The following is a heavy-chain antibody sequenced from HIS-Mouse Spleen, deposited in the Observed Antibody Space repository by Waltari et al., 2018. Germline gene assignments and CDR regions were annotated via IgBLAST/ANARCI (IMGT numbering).Heavy chain of an antibody. CDR3: ARIAEGYSSGWYAWDY. V-gene: IGHV2-70*15. J-gene: IGHJ4*02. CDR1: GFSLSTSGMC. D-gene: IGHD6-19*01. CDR2: IDWGADK. Sequence: QVTLRESGPALVKPTQTLTLTCTFSGFSLSTSGMCVSWIRQPPGKALEWLARIDWGADKYYSTSLKTRLTNSKDTSKNQVVLTMTNMDPVDTATYYCARIAEGYSSGWYAWDYWGQGTLVTVAS.